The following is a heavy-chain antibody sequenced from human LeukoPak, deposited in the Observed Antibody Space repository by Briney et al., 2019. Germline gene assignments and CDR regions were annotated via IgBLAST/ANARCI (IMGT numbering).Heavy chain of an antibody. Sequence: PGGSLRLSCVGSGFTFSRYWLNWVRQAPGKGLEWVANMNQDGSEIYYLDSVKGRFTISRDIAKNTLYLQMNSLRAEDTAVYYCAKVGSSGWYSYYFDYWGQGTLVTVSS. CDR2: MNQDGSEI. V-gene: IGHV3-7*03. J-gene: IGHJ4*02. D-gene: IGHD6-19*01. CDR3: AKVGSSGWYSYYFDY. CDR1: GFTFSRYW.